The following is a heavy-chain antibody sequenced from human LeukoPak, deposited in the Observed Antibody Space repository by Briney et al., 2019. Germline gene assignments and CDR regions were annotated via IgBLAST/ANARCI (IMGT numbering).Heavy chain of an antibody. J-gene: IGHJ4*02. V-gene: IGHV1-2*02. D-gene: IGHD6-6*01. CDR1: GYTFTGYY. CDR3: ARDDGGSSFTPAY. CDR2: INPNSGGT. Sequence: GASVKVSCKASGYTFTGYYMHWVRQAPGQGLEWMGWINPNSGGTNYAQKFQGRVTMTRDTSISTAYMELSRLTSGDTALNYCARDDGGSSFTPAYWGQGTLVTVSS.